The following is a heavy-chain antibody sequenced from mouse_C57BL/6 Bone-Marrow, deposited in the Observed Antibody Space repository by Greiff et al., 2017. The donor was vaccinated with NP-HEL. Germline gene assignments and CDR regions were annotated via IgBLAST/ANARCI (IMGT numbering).Heavy chain of an antibody. CDR3: ARWDWDGAWFAY. CDR2: IYPRSGNT. Sequence: VKLMESGAELARPGASVKLSCKASGYTFTSYGISWVKQRTGQGLEWIGEIYPRSGNTYYNEKFKGKATLTADKSSSTAYMELRSLTSEDSAVYFCARWDWDGAWFAYWGQGTLVTVSA. D-gene: IGHD4-1*01. V-gene: IGHV1-81*01. J-gene: IGHJ3*01. CDR1: GYTFTSYG.